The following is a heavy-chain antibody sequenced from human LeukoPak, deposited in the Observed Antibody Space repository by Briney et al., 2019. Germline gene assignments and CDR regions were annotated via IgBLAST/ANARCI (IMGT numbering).Heavy chain of an antibody. V-gene: IGHV3-66*01. J-gene: IGHJ4*02. Sequence: GGSLRLSCAASGFTVSSNYMSWVRQAPGKGLEWVSVIYSGGSTYYADSVKGRFTISRDNAKNSLYLQMNSPRAEDTAVYYCARESYSYGYMVVDYWGQGTLVTVSS. CDR1: GFTVSSNY. CDR3: ARESYSYGYMVVDY. CDR2: IYSGGST. D-gene: IGHD5-18*01.